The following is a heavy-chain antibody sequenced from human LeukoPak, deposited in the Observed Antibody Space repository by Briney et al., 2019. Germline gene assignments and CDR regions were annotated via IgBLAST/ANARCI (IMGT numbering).Heavy chain of an antibody. Sequence: ASQTLSLTCTVSGGSISSGTYYWSWIRQPAGKGLEWIGRIYYSGSTYYNPSLKSRVTMSVDTSKNQFSLKLVSVTAADSAVYYCARDSGYDSRWSDFWGQGALVTVSS. J-gene: IGHJ4*02. V-gene: IGHV4-61*02. CDR3: ARDSGYDSRWSDF. D-gene: IGHD6-13*01. CDR1: GGSISSGTYY. CDR2: IYYSGST.